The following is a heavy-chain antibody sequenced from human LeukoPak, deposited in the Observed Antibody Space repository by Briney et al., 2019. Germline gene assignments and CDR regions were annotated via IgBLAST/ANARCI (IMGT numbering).Heavy chain of an antibody. CDR2: ISSPGNT. J-gene: IGHJ4*02. V-gene: IGHV4-4*07. CDR1: GGSMSSYF. D-gene: IGHD6-19*01. Sequence: SETLSLTCTVSGGSMSSYFWGWIRQPAGQGLEWIGRISSPGNTHYNPSLESRVTISVDRSKNQFSLKLSSVTAADTAVYYCARKRVGPIGAVAGTGEYFDYWGQGTLVTVSS. CDR3: ARKRVGPIGAVAGTGEYFDY.